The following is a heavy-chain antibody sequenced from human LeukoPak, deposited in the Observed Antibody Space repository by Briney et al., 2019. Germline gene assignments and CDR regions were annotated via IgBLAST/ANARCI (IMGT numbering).Heavy chain of an antibody. J-gene: IGHJ4*02. Sequence: SETLSLTCAVSGGSISSSNWWSWVRQPPGKGLEWIGEIYHSGSTNYNPSLKSRVTISVDKSKNQFSLKLSSVTAADTAVYYCARDLSVVVAALAFWGQGTLVTVSS. CDR3: ARDLSVVVAALAF. CDR2: IYHSGST. V-gene: IGHV4-4*02. CDR1: GGSISSSNW. D-gene: IGHD2-15*01.